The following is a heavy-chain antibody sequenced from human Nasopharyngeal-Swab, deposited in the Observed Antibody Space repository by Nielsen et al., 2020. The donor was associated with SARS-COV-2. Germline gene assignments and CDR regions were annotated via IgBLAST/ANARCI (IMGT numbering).Heavy chain of an antibody. CDR1: GFTFDDYP. J-gene: IGHJ6*02. V-gene: IGHV3-9*01. CDR3: AKSPIAAAGPYFYGMDV. Sequence: SLKISCAASGFTFDDYPMHWVRQAPGEGPEWVSGITWNSGSIGYADSVKGRFTISRDNAKNSLYLQMNSLRAEDTAVYYCAKSPIAAAGPYFYGMDVWGQGTTVTVSS. D-gene: IGHD6-13*01. CDR2: ITWNSGSI.